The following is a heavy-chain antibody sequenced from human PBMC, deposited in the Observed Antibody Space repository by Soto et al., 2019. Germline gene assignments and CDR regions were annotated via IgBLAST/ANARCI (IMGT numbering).Heavy chain of an antibody. CDR1: GGSFSGYY. CDR2: INHSGST. CDR3: ARAAPRYCSGDSCYSGRDY. J-gene: IGHJ4*02. Sequence: SETLSLTCAVYGGSFSGYYWSWIRQPPGKGLEWIGEINHSGSTNYNPSLKSRVTISVDTSKNQFSLKLSSVTAADTAVYYCARAAPRYCSGDSCYSGRDYWGQRTLVTVSS. D-gene: IGHD2-15*01. V-gene: IGHV4-34*01.